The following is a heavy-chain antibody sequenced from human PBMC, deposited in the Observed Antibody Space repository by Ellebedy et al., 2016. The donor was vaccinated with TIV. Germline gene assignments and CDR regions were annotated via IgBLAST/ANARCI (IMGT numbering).Heavy chain of an antibody. CDR1: GFTFTSHY. Sequence: GESLKISCATSGFTFTSHYMHWVRQVPGKGLVWVSRFKIDASSASYTDSVKGRFTISADNAKSILYLQMNGLRAEDTAVYYCARGYNSGRDFWGQGNLVTVSS. CDR2: FKIDASSA. J-gene: IGHJ4*02. D-gene: IGHD5-18*01. V-gene: IGHV3-74*01. CDR3: ARGYNSGRDF.